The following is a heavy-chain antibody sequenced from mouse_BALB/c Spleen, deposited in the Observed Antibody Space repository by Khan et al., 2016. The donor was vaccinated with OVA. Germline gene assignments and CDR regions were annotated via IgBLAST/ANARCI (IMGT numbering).Heavy chain of an antibody. CDR2: IRQKASGYTT. V-gene: IGHV7-3*02. D-gene: IGHD1-2*01. CDR1: GFTFSDYY. CDR3: ARVDYGYGFAY. J-gene: IGHJ3*01. Sequence: EVELVESGGGLVEPGGSLRLSCATSGFTFSDYYMSWVRQPPGQALEWLGFIRQKASGYTTESSASVKGSFTISRANSQSILYLQMNSLRAEDSATYYCARVDYGYGFAYWGQGTLVTVSA.